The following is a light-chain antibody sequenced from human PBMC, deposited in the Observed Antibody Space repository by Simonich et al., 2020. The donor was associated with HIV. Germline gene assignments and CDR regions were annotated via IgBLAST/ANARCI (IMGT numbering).Light chain of an antibody. J-gene: IGKJ4*01. CDR3: LQDYTYPLT. CDR2: AAS. CDR1: QGISNS. V-gene: IGKV1-6*01. Sequence: IQMTQSPSSLSASVGDRVTIPCRASQGISNSLSWYQQKPWKTPKLLVYAASSLQTGVTSRCSGSGSGTDFTLTISSLQPEDFATYYCLQDYTYPLTFGGGTKVEI.